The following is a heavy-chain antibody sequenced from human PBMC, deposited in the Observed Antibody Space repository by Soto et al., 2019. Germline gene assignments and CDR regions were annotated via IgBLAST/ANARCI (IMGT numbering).Heavy chain of an antibody. D-gene: IGHD2-2*01. Sequence: EVQLLESGGGLVQPGGSLRLSCAASGFTFSSYAMSWVRQAPGKGLEWVSAISGSGGSTYYADSVKGRFTISREKSKNTLYLQMNSLRAEDTAVYYCAKVRVGCSSTSCYGFDYWGQGTLVTVSS. CDR3: AKVRVGCSSTSCYGFDY. CDR2: ISGSGGST. CDR1: GFTFSSYA. V-gene: IGHV3-23*01. J-gene: IGHJ4*02.